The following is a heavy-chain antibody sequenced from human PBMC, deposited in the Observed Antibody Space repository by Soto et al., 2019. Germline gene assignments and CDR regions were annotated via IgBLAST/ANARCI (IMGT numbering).Heavy chain of an antibody. CDR2: ISYDGSNK. V-gene: IGHV3-30*18. D-gene: IGHD4-17*01. J-gene: IGHJ4*02. CDR3: AKDRWVTVTTTGFDY. Sequence: QVQLVESGGGVVQPGRSLRLSCAASGFTFSRYGMHWVRQAPGKGLEWVAVISYDGSNKYYADSVKGRFTISRDNSKNTLYLQMNSLRAEDTAVYYCAKDRWVTVTTTGFDYWGQGTLVTVSS. CDR1: GFTFSRYG.